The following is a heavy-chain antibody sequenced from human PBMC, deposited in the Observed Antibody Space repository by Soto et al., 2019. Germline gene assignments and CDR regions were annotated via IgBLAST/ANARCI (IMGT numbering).Heavy chain of an antibody. CDR1: GGSISSSSYY. Sequence: PSETLSLTCTVSGGSISSSSYYWGWIRQPPGKGLEWIGSIYYSGSTYYNPSLKSRVTISVDTSKNQFSLKLSSVTAADTAVYYCARLRESDFDYWGQGTLVTVSS. J-gene: IGHJ4*02. V-gene: IGHV4-39*01. D-gene: IGHD3-10*01. CDR2: IYYSGST. CDR3: ARLRESDFDY.